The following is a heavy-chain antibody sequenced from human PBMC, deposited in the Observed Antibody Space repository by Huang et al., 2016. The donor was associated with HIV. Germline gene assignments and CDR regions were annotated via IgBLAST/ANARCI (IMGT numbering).Heavy chain of an antibody. J-gene: IGHJ3*02. V-gene: IGHV4-39*01. Sequence: QLQLQGSGPGLVKPSETLSLTCTVSGGSITSSSYYWGWSRQPPGKGLEWVGSIDYSGSTDYNPSLRSRVTVSVDTSKNQFSLKLSAVTAADTAVYYCARHFSYYDSSGYTPWDAFDIWGQGTMVTVSS. D-gene: IGHD3-22*01. CDR3: ARHFSYYDSSGYTPWDAFDI. CDR1: GGSITSSSYY. CDR2: IDYSGST.